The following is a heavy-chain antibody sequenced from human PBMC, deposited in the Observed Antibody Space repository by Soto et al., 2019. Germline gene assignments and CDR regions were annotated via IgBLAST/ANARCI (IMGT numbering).Heavy chain of an antibody. V-gene: IGHV3-7*01. CDR2: IKQDGSEK. Sequence: EVQLVESGGGLVQPGGSLRLSCAASRFTFSEYWMTWVRQAPGKGLEWVANIKQDGSEKYYVDSVEGRFTISRDNAKNSLYLHMYGLRAEDSAVYYCARDLGSARVGFYYGMDVWGQGTTVTVSS. J-gene: IGHJ6*02. D-gene: IGHD6-6*01. CDR3: ARDLGSARVGFYYGMDV. CDR1: RFTFSEYW.